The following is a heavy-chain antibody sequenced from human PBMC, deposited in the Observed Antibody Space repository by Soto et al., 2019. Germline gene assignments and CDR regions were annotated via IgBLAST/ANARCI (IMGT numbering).Heavy chain of an antibody. V-gene: IGHV4-4*02. CDR1: GGSIRSNNW. CDR2: IFHSGST. J-gene: IGHJ4*02. Sequence: QVQLQESGPGLVXPSXXLSLTCAVSGGSIRSNNWWSWVRQPPGKGLEWIGEIFHSGSTNYNPSLKTRVTISVDKSKNQFSLKLSSVTAADTAVYYCARVYSGSYSDYWGQGTLVTVSS. CDR3: ARVYSGSYSDY. D-gene: IGHD1-26*01.